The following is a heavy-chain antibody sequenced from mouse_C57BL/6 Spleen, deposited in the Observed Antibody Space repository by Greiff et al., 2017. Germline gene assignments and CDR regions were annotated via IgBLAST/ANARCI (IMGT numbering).Heavy chain of an antibody. D-gene: IGHD4-1*01. CDR2: ISDGGSYT. CDR1: GFTFSSYA. CDR3: ARDGTGHYAMDY. Sequence: DVKLVESGGGLVKPGGSLKLSCAASGFTFSSYAMSWVRQTTEKRLEWVATISDGGSYTYYPDNVKGRFTISRDNAKNNLYLQMSHLKSEDTAMYYCARDGTGHYAMDYWGQGTSVTVSS. J-gene: IGHJ4*01. V-gene: IGHV5-4*01.